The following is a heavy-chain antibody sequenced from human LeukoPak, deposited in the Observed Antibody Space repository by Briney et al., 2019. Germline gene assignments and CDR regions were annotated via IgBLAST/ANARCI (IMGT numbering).Heavy chain of an antibody. Sequence: GGSLRLSCAASGFTFSSYWMSWVRQAPGKGLEWVANIKQDGSEKYYVDSVKGRFTISRDNTKNSLYLQMNSLRAEDTAVYYCAREWEWLGYDYFDYWGQGTLVTVSS. D-gene: IGHD6-19*01. CDR2: IKQDGSEK. V-gene: IGHV3-7*01. J-gene: IGHJ4*02. CDR3: AREWEWLGYDYFDY. CDR1: GFTFSSYW.